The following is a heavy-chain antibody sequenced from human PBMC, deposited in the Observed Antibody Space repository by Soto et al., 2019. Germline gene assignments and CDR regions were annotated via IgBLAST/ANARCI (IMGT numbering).Heavy chain of an antibody. Sequence: VGSLRLSCEVSGLTFGKFEMTWVRQAPGQGLEWVSSISSDGATIYYADSVKGRFTISRDNDKNLLYLQMNSLKGEDTATYYCVRVGIVARPYWGQGTPVTVSS. CDR3: VRVGIVARPY. D-gene: IGHD2-21*01. CDR1: GLTFGKFE. J-gene: IGHJ4*02. CDR2: ISSDGATI. V-gene: IGHV3-48*03.